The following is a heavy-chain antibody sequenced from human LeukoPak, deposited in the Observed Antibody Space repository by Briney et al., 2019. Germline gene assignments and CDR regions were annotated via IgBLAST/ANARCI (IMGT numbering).Heavy chain of an antibody. V-gene: IGHV3-30*18. CDR2: ISYDGSNK. J-gene: IGHJ3*02. Sequence: PGGSLRLSCAASRFTFSSYGMHWVRQAPGKGLEWVAVISYDGSNKYYADSVKGRFTISRDNSKNTLYLQMNSLRAEDTAVYYCAKDSPGNAFDIWGQGTMVTVSS. CDR1: RFTFSSYG. CDR3: AKDSPGNAFDI. D-gene: IGHD3-10*01.